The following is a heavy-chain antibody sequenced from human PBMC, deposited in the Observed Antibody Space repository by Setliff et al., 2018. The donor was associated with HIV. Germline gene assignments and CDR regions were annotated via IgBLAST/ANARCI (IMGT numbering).Heavy chain of an antibody. V-gene: IGHV4-34*01. CDR1: GGSFSGYY. D-gene: IGHD5-12*01. Sequence: PSETLSLTCAVYGGSFSGYYWSWIRQSPGEGLEWIGEINHSGSTHYNPPLKSRATISVDTSKNQFSLRLNSVTAADTAVYYCARGATLLPGYSDRWEYFYMDVWGKGTTVTVSS. J-gene: IGHJ6*03. CDR2: INHSGST. CDR3: ARGATLLPGYSDRWEYFYMDV.